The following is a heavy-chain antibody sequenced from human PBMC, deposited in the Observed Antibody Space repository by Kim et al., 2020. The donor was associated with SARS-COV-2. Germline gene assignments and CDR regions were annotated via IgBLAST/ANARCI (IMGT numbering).Heavy chain of an antibody. CDR3: ARQGIWTFLGMDV. Sequence: YAQKFQGRVTITADESTSTAYMELSSLRSEDTAVYYCARQGIWTFLGMDVWGQGTTVTVSS. J-gene: IGHJ6*02. D-gene: IGHD1-1*01. V-gene: IGHV1-69*01.